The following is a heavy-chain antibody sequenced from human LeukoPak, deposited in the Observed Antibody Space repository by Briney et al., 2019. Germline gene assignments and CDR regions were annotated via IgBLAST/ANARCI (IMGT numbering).Heavy chain of an antibody. V-gene: IGHV3-23*01. CDR2: ISGSGGST. Sequence: PGGSLRLSCAASGFTFSSYAMSWVRQAPGKGLEWVSAISGSGGSTDYADSVKGRFTISRDNSKNTLYLQMNSLRAEDTAVYYCAKPRGNIAVAGPYDYWGQGTLVTVSS. J-gene: IGHJ4*02. CDR3: AKPRGNIAVAGPYDY. CDR1: GFTFSSYA. D-gene: IGHD6-19*01.